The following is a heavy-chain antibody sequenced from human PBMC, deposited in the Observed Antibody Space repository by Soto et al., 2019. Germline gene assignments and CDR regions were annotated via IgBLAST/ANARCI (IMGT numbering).Heavy chain of an antibody. D-gene: IGHD2-21*02. CDR3: ARTQSYCGADCYVD. CDR1: GFTFSSYS. CDR2: ISSSSSTI. V-gene: IGHV3-48*01. J-gene: IGHJ4*02. Sequence: PGGSLRLSCAASGFTFSSYSMNWVRQAPGKGLEWVSYISSSSSTIYYADSVKGRFTISRGNAKNSLYLQMNSLRAEDTAVYYCARTQSYCGADCYVDWGQGTLVTVSS.